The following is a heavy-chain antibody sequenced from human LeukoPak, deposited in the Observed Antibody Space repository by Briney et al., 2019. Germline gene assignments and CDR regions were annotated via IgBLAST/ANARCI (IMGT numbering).Heavy chain of an antibody. Sequence: GRSLRLSCAASGFTFDDYAMHWVRQVPGKGLEWVSGINWNSDSIGYADSVKGRFTTSRDNAKNSLYLQMNSLRAEDTAFYYCAINGGGDSGYGNFDYWGQGTLVTVSS. CDR3: AINGGGDSGYGNFDY. V-gene: IGHV3-9*01. J-gene: IGHJ4*02. CDR1: GFTFDDYA. CDR2: INWNSDSI. D-gene: IGHD5-12*01.